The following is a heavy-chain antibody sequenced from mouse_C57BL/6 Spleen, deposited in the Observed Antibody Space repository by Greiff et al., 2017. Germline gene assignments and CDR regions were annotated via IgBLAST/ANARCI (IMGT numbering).Heavy chain of an antibody. CDR1: GYSITSGYY. CDR3: AREEMRSYYFDY. Sequence: EVKLVESGPGLVKPSQSLSLTCSVTGYSITSGYYWNWIRQFPGNKLEWMGYISYDGSNNYNPSLKNRISITRDTSKNQFFLKLNSVTTENTATYYCAREEMRSYYFDYWGQGTTLTVSS. J-gene: IGHJ2*01. V-gene: IGHV3-6*01. CDR2: ISYDGSN.